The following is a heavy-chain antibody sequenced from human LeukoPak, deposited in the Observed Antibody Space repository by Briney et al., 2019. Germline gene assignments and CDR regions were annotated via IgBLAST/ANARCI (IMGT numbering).Heavy chain of an antibody. V-gene: IGHV4-38-2*01. D-gene: IGHD3-3*01. CDR2: IYHSGST. Sequence: PSETLSLTCAFSRYSISSGHYWGWIRQPPGKGLEWIGSIYHSGSTSYNPSLKSRVTISVDTSKNQFSLKLSSVTAADTAVYYCARVLYYYSYMDVWGKGTPVTVSS. J-gene: IGHJ6*03. CDR1: RYSISSGHY. CDR3: ARVLYYYSYMDV.